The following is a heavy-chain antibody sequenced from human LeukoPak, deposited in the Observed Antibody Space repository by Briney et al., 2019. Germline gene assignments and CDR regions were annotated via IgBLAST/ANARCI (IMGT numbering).Heavy chain of an antibody. CDR1: GGSISSGDYY. J-gene: IGHJ4*02. CDR2: IYYSGST. V-gene: IGHV4-30-4*08. Sequence: PSQTLSLTCTVSGGSISSGDYYWSWIRQPPGKGLEWIGCIYYSGSTYYNPSLKSRVTISVDTSKSQFSLKLSSVTAADTAVYYCARSFVVPAAIFDYWGQGTLVTVSS. D-gene: IGHD2-2*01. CDR3: ARSFVVPAAIFDY.